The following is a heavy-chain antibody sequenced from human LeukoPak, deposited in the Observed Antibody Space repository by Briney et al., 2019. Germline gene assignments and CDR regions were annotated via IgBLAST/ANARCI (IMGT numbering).Heavy chain of an antibody. J-gene: IGHJ3*02. V-gene: IGHV1-2*02. Sequence: ASVKVSCKASGYTFTGYYMHWVRQAPGQGLEWMGWINPNSGGTNYAQKFQGRVTMTRDTSISTAYMELSRLRSDDTAVYYCARDQYSSSSGGDAFDIWGQGTMVTVSS. CDR3: ARDQYSSSSGGDAFDI. CDR1: GYTFTGYY. CDR2: INPNSGGT. D-gene: IGHD6-6*01.